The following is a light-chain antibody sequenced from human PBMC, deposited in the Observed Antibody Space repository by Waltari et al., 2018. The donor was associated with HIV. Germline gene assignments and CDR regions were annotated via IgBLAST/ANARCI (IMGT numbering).Light chain of an antibody. CDR1: QSVSSN. CDR3: QLYNKWL. J-gene: IGKJ2*01. Sequence: EIVMTQSPATLSVSPGERATLSCRASQSVSSNLAWYQQKPGQAPRLLIYGASIRATGIPARFSGSGSGTEFTLTISSLQSEDSAVYYCQLYNKWLFGQGTKLEIK. V-gene: IGKV3-15*01. CDR2: GAS.